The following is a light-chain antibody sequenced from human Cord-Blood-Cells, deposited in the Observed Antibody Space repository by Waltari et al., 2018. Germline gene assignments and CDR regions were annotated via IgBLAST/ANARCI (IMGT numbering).Light chain of an antibody. Sequence: QSALTQPASVSGPPGQSITLSCTGTSSDVGGYNYLSWYQQHPGKAPKLMIYEVSNRPSGVSNRFSGSKSGNTASLTISGLQAEDEADYYCSSYTSSSTLVFGGGTKLTVL. CDR2: EVS. J-gene: IGLJ2*01. V-gene: IGLV2-14*01. CDR1: SSDVGGYNY. CDR3: SSYTSSSTLV.